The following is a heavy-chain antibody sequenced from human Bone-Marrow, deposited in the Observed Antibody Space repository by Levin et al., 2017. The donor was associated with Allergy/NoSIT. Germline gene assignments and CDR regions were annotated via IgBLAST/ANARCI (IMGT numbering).Heavy chain of an antibody. CDR1: GYSFTHYW. V-gene: IGHV5-51*01. CDR2: VYPADSDT. J-gene: IGHJ4*02. Sequence: PGESLKISCKTSGYSFTHYWIGWVRQMPGKGLEWMGIVYPADSDTIYSPSFQGQVTVSADRSISTAYLQWSSLKASDTAVYYCARLFCGGTTCYMGVNAYHFDSWGQGTLVTVSS. CDR3: ARLFCGGTTCYMGVNAYHFDS. D-gene: IGHD2-2*02.